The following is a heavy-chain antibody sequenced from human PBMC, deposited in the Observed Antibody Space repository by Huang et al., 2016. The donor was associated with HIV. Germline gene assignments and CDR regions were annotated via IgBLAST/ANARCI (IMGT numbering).Heavy chain of an antibody. D-gene: IGHD2-2*01. Sequence: DEHLVESGGGLVQPGGSVTITCEVSGFNFKNYWMNWVRQAPGKGRDWCAKIRGDGSEKNYVDSVNGRLTIVRDNAKNLLYLQMKSLRAEDTSVYYCATNLQIVVVPPDMGYDAFDMWGQGTMVTVSS. V-gene: IGHV3-7*01. CDR2: IRGDGSEK. CDR3: ATNLQIVVVPPDMGYDAFDM. CDR1: GFNFKNYW. J-gene: IGHJ3*02.